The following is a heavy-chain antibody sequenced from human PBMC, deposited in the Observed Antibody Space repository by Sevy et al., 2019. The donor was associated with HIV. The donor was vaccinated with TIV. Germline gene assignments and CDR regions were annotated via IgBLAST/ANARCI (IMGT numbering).Heavy chain of an antibody. J-gene: IGHJ6*03. V-gene: IGHV3-48*02. CDR2: ISSSSSTI. CDR1: GFTFSSYS. D-gene: IGHD3-10*01. Sequence: GGSLRLSCAASGFTFSSYSMNWVHQAPGKGLEWVSYISSSSSTIYYADSVKGRFTISRDNAKNSLYLQMNSLRDEDTAVYYCARGSAGDPDYYYYYYMDVWGKGTTVTVSS. CDR3: ARGSAGDPDYYYYYYMDV.